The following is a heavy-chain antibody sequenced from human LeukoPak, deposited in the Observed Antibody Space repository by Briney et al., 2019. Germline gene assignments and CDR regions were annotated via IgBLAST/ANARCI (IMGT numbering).Heavy chain of an antibody. Sequence: SETLSLTCTVSGGSISSSSYYWGWIRQPPGKGLEWIGEINHSGSTNYNPSLKSRVTISVDTSKNQFSLKLSSVTAADTAVYYCARSNFLYWYFDLWGRGTLVTVSS. D-gene: IGHD4/OR15-4a*01. CDR1: GGSISSSSYY. CDR3: ARSNFLYWYFDL. V-gene: IGHV4-39*07. J-gene: IGHJ2*01. CDR2: INHSGST.